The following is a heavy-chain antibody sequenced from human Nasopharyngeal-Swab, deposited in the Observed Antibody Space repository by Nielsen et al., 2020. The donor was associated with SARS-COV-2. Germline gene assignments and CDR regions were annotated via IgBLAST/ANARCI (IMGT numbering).Heavy chain of an antibody. D-gene: IGHD4-17*01. J-gene: IGHJ6*02. Sequence: SETLSFTCAVYGGSFSGYYWSWIRQPPGKGLEWIGEINHSGSTNYNPSLKSRVTISVDTSKNQFSLKLSSVTAADTAVYYCARGSLGSFSTVTRIYGMDVWGQGTTVTVSS. CDR2: INHSGST. V-gene: IGHV4-34*01. CDR1: GGSFSGYY. CDR3: ARGSLGSFSTVTRIYGMDV.